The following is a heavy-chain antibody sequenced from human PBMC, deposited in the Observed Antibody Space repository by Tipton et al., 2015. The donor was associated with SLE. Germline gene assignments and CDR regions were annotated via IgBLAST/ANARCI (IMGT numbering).Heavy chain of an antibody. J-gene: IGHJ4*02. D-gene: IGHD3-16*02. V-gene: IGHV4-59*01. CDR3: ARDSLNWGSYRRAHPYFDL. CDR1: GGSISSYF. CDR2: IFYTGST. Sequence: TLSLTCTVSGGSISSYFWTWIRQPPGKGLEWIGHIFYTGSTRYNPSLKSRVTISVDTSKSQIFLKMSSVTAADTAVYYCARDSLNWGSYRRAHPYFDLWGQGALVTVSS.